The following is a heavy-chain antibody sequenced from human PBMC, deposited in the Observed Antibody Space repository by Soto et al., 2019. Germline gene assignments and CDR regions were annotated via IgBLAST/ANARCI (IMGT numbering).Heavy chain of an antibody. J-gene: IGHJ4*02. CDR3: ARDREYYYDSSGYSVDY. Sequence: QVQLVQSGAEVKKPGSSVKVSCKASGGTFSSYAISWVRQAPGQGLEWMGGIIPIFGTANYAQKFQGRVTITADEYTSTAYFELSSLRSEDTAVYYCARDREYYYDSSGYSVDYWGQGTLVTLS. V-gene: IGHV1-69*12. CDR2: IIPIFGTA. D-gene: IGHD3-22*01. CDR1: GGTFSSYA.